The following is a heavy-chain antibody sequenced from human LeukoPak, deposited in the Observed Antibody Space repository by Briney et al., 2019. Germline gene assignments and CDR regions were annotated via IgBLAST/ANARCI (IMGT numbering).Heavy chain of an antibody. CDR1: GGSFSGYY. CDR3: ARVGYCSSTSCYSEFDY. D-gene: IGHD2-2*01. CDR2: INHSGST. V-gene: IGHV4-34*01. J-gene: IGHJ4*02. Sequence: SETLSLTCAVYGGSFSGYYWSWIRQPPGKGLEWIGEINHSGSTNYNPSLKSRVTISVDTSKNQFSLKLSSVTAADTAVYYCARVGYCSSTSCYSEFDYWGQGTLVTVSS.